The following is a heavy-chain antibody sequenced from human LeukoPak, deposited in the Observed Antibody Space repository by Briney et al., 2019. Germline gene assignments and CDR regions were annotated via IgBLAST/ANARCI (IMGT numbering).Heavy chain of an antibody. V-gene: IGHV3-48*02. CDR1: GFTFSDYT. Sequence: PGGSLRLSCAVSGFTFSDYTMNWVRQAPGKGLEYISYISSTSTTIYYADSVKGRFTISRDNAKNSLYLQMNSLRDEDTAVCYCARDGTVTHAWSGYGFDIWGQGTMVTVSS. D-gene: IGHD4-17*01. CDR3: ARDGTVTHAWSGYGFDI. J-gene: IGHJ3*02. CDR2: ISSTSTTI.